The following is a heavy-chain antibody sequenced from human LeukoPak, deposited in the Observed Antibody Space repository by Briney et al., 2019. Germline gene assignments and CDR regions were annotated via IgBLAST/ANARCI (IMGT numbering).Heavy chain of an antibody. CDR3: ARVEYYYGMDV. J-gene: IGHJ6*02. Sequence: SETLSLTCTVSGGSISSYYWSWIRQPPGRGLEWIGYIYYSGSTNYNPSLKSRVTISVDTSKNQFSLKLSSVTAADTAVYYCARVEYYYGMDVWGQGTTVTVSS. V-gene: IGHV4-59*01. CDR2: IYYSGST. D-gene: IGHD1-1*01. CDR1: GGSISSYY.